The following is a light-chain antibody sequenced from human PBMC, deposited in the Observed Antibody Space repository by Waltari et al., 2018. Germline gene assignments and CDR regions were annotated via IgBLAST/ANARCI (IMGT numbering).Light chain of an antibody. CDR3: SSYTTSSAPGV. CDR2: EVS. J-gene: IGLJ1*01. CDR1: ASDVGAYDF. Sequence: QSALTQPASVSGSPGQSITISCSGTASDVGAYDFVSWYQQHPGNAPHLIIYEVSNLPSGISNRFSASKSGNTASLTISGLQAEDEADYYCSSYTTSSAPGVFGTGTRVTVL. V-gene: IGLV2-14*01.